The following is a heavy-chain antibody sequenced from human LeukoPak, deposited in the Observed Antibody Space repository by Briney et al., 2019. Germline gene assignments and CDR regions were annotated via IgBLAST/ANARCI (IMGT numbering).Heavy chain of an antibody. D-gene: IGHD1-26*01. CDR2: ISYDGSNK. Sequence: PGRSLRLSCAASGFTFSSYGMHWVRQAPGKGLEWVAVISYDGSNKYYADSVKGRSTISRDNSKNTLYLQMNSLRAEDTAVYYCARVGGEPLTFDYWGQGTLVTVSS. CDR3: ARVGGEPLTFDY. CDR1: GFTFSSYG. J-gene: IGHJ4*02. V-gene: IGHV3-30*03.